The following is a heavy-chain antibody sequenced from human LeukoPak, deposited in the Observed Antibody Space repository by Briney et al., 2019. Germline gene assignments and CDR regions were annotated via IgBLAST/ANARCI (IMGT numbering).Heavy chain of an antibody. CDR3: ARNCIAAAGSAFDI. CDR1: GYSISSGYY. V-gene: IGHV4-38-2*02. CDR2: IYHSGST. D-gene: IGHD6-13*01. J-gene: IGHJ3*02. Sequence: SETLSLTCTVSGYSISSGYYWGWIRQPPGKGLEWIGSIYHSGSTYYNPSLKSRVTISVDTSKNQFSLKLSSVTAADTAVYYCARNCIAAAGSAFDIWGQGTMVTVSS.